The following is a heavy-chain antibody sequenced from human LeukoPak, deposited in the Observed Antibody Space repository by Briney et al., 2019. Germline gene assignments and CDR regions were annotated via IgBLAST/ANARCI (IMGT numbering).Heavy chain of an antibody. D-gene: IGHD4-17*01. CDR1: GGSFSGYY. CDR3: AREDDYVDYFDY. CDR2: IYYSGST. Sequence: PSETLSLTCAVYGGSFSGYYWSWIRQPPGKGLEWIGSIYYSGSTYYNPSLKSRVTISVDTSKNQFSLKLSSVTAADTAVYYCAREDDYVDYFDYWGQGTLVTVSS. J-gene: IGHJ4*02. V-gene: IGHV4-34*01.